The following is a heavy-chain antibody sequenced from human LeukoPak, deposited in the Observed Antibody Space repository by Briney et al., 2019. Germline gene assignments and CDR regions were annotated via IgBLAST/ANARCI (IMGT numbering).Heavy chain of an antibody. J-gene: IGHJ4*02. D-gene: IGHD5-24*01. Sequence: GGSLRLSCAASGFTLSSYWMHWVRQAPGKGLEWVAVISYDGSNKYYADSVKGRFTISRDNSKNTLYLQMNSLRAEDTAVYYCAKAGDGYKDRGYYFDYWGQGTLVTVSS. CDR2: ISYDGSNK. CDR3: AKAGDGYKDRGYYFDY. V-gene: IGHV3-30*18. CDR1: GFTLSSYW.